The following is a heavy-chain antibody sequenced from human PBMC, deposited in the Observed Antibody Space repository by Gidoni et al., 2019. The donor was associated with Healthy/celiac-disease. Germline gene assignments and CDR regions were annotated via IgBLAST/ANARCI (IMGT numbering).Heavy chain of an antibody. CDR2: ISSRSSYI. CDR1: GFTLSSYS. D-gene: IGHD5-18*01. V-gene: IGHV3-21*01. CDR3: ARDVYVDTAIPFWYYYYGMDV. Sequence: EVQLVESGGGLVKPGGSLRLSCAASGFTLSSYSMNWVRQAPGKGLEWASSISSRSSYIYYEDSVKGRFTISRDNAKNSLYLKMNSLRAEDTAVYYCARDVYVDTAIPFWYYYYGMDVWGQGTTVTVSS. J-gene: IGHJ6*02.